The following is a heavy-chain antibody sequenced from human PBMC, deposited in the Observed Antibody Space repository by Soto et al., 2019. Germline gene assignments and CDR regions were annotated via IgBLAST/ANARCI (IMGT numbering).Heavy chain of an antibody. CDR3: ARDGGTFYYGSGSYYYYYYGMDV. J-gene: IGHJ6*02. Sequence: GGPLRLSCAASGFTFSSYGMHWVRQAPGKGLEWVAVIWYDGSNKYYADSVKGRFTISRDNSKNTLYLQMNSLRAEDTAVYYCARDGGTFYYGSGSYYYYYYGMDVWGQGTTVTVSS. CDR1: GFTFSSYG. CDR2: IWYDGSNK. D-gene: IGHD3-10*01. V-gene: IGHV3-33*01.